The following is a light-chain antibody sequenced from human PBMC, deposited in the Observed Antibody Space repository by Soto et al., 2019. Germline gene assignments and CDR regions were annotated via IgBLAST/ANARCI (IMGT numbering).Light chain of an antibody. V-gene: IGKV1-27*01. CDR3: QKYNSAHGA. CDR2: AAS. J-gene: IGKJ3*01. Sequence: DIQMTQSPSSLSASVGDRVTITCRASQGISYYLAWYQQRPGKVPKLLIYAASTLQSGVPSRFSGSGSGTDFTLTISSRQPEDVATYYCQKYNSAHGAFGPGTKVNIK. CDR1: QGISYY.